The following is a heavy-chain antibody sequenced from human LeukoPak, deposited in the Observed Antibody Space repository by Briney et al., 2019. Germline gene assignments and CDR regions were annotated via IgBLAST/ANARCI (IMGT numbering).Heavy chain of an antibody. CDR1: GYTFTSYY. Sequence: GASVKVSCKASGYTFTSYYMHWVRQAPGQGLEWMGIINPSGGSTSYAQKFQGRVTMTRDTSTSTVYMELSSLRSEDTAVYYCARDHQYSSSSNFGYFDYWGQGTLVTVSS. V-gene: IGHV1-46*01. CDR3: ARDHQYSSSSNFGYFDY. J-gene: IGHJ4*02. CDR2: INPSGGST. D-gene: IGHD6-6*01.